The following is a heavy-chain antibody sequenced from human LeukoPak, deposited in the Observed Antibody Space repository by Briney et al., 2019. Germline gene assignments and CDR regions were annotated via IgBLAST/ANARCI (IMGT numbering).Heavy chain of an antibody. J-gene: IGHJ5*02. V-gene: IGHV1-2*04. Sequence: GASVKVSCKASGYTFTGYYMHWVRQAPGQGLEWMGWINPNSGGTNYAQKFQGWVTMTRDTSISTACMELSRLRSDDTAVYYCARERLGWQQLGRYRGKNWFDPWGQGTLVTVSS. CDR3: ARERLGWQQLGRYRGKNWFDP. D-gene: IGHD6-13*01. CDR2: INPNSGGT. CDR1: GYTFTGYY.